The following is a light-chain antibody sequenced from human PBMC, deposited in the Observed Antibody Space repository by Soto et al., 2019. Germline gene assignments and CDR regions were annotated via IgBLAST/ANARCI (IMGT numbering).Light chain of an antibody. CDR2: TAS. V-gene: IGKV1-39*01. J-gene: IGKJ1*01. Sequence: DIQMTQYPSSLSASVGDRVAITCRASQPISDYLNWYQQKPGKAPSLLIYTASNLQTGVPSRFSGSGSGTHFTLTISSLQPEDFATYYCQQSYNTPRTFGQGTKVDNK. CDR1: QPISDY. CDR3: QQSYNTPRT.